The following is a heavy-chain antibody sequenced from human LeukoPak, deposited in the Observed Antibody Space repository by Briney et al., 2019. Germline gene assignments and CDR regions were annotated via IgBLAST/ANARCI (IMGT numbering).Heavy chain of an antibody. Sequence: ASVKVSCKASGYTFTGYYMHWVRPAPGQGLEWMGWINPDSGGTNYAQKFQGRVTMTRDTSISTAYMELSRLRSDDTAVYYCATVGLAPLAAAGPAYYYYGMDVWGQGTTVTVSS. CDR2: INPDSGGT. CDR3: ATVGLAPLAAAGPAYYYYGMDV. D-gene: IGHD6-13*01. CDR1: GYTFTGYY. V-gene: IGHV1-2*02. J-gene: IGHJ6*02.